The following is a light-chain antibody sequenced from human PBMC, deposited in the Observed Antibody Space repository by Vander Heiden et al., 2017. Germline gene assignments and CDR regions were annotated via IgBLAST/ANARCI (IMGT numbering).Light chain of an antibody. CDR2: DAS. CDR1: QSVSSY. V-gene: IGKV3-11*01. J-gene: IGKJ4*01. CDR3: QQRSNWRLT. Sequence: VLTQSPPTLSLSPGERATLSCRASQSVSSYLAWYQQKPGQAPRLLIYDASNRATGIPARFSGSGSGTDFTLTISSLEPEDFAVYYCQQRSNWRLTFGGGTKVEIK.